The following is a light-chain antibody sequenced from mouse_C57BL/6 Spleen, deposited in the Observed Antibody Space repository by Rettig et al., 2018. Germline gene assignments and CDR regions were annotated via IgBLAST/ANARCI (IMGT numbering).Light chain of an antibody. V-gene: IGKV4-59*01. CDR2: DTS. CDR3: QQWSSNPLT. J-gene: IGKJ5*01. CDR1: SSVSY. Sequence: QIVLTQSPVIMSASPGEKVTMTCSASSSVSYMHWYQQKSGTSPKRWIYDTSKLASGVPARFSGSGSGTSYSLTISSMEAEDAATYYCQQWSSNPLTFGAGTKLELK.